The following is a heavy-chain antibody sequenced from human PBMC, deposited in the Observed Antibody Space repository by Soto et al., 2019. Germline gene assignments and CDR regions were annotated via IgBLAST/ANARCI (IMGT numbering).Heavy chain of an antibody. CDR1: GGSITTGGRY. CDR2: IYYSGNT. Sequence: QVRLQEWGPGLVKPSQTLSLKCSVSGGSITTGGRYWSWIRQLPGKGLEWIGDIYYSGNTYYNASLKSRVTISVEAAKNQFSLKLSSVTAEDTGVYYCAQALVFTGGDGFDIWGQGRLVTVSS. CDR3: AQALVFTGGDGFDI. J-gene: IGHJ3*02. V-gene: IGHV4-31*02. D-gene: IGHD1-1*01.